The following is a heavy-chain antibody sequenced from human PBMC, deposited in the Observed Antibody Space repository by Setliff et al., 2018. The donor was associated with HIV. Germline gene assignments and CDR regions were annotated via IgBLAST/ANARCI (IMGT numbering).Heavy chain of an antibody. CDR2: ASYSGRT. Sequence: ASETLSLTCTVSGGSTTSSTYYWGWIRQPPGRGLEWIGSASYSGRTYYNPSLKSRVTISIDTSKNQFSLNLSSVTAADTAVYYCVRHNPTVVTDGYDIWGQGTKVTVSS. D-gene: IGHD2-21*02. CDR3: VRHNPTVVTDGYDI. CDR1: GGSTTSSTYY. J-gene: IGHJ3*02. V-gene: IGHV4-39*01.